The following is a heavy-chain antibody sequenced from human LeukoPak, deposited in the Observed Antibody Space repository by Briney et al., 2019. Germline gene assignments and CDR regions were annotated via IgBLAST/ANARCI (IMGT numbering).Heavy chain of an antibody. Sequence: GMPGGSQRLSCAAPGFTFSDYYMSWIRQAPRNGLGWVSYISRSSSYTNYADSVKSRFTISRDNDKNSSYLQLNSLRAEDTAVYYCARATLYDSRFDPWGQGTLVTVSS. CDR3: ARATLYDSRFDP. CDR2: ISRSSSYT. D-gene: IGHD3-22*01. CDR1: GFTFSDYY. V-gene: IGHV3-11*06. J-gene: IGHJ5*02.